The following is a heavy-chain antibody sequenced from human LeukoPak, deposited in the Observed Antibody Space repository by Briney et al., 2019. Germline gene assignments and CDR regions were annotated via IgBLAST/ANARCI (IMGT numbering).Heavy chain of an antibody. CDR3: AREGEKKWLVVGYYYYGMDV. D-gene: IGHD6-19*01. CDR2: FDPEDGET. J-gene: IGHJ6*02. V-gene: IGHV1-24*01. Sequence: EASVKVSCKVSGYTLTELSMHWVRQAPGKGLEWMGGFDPEDGETIYAQKFQGRVTMTEDTSTDTAYMELSSLRSDDTAVYYCAREGEKKWLVVGYYYYGMDVWGQGTTVTVSS. CDR1: GYTLTELS.